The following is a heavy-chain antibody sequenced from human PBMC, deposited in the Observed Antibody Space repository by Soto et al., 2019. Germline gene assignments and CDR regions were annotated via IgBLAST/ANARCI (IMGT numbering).Heavy chain of an antibody. CDR3: TRDASRDSSARGWFDP. D-gene: IGHD6-13*01. CDR1: GFTFSSCA. Sequence: GGSLRLSCAASGFTFSSCAMTWVRQAPGKGLEWVSAISSNSDYIYYADALRGRFTISRDNAKNSLHLQMNSLRAEDTAVYYCTRDASRDSSARGWFDPWGPGTLVTVSS. V-gene: IGHV3-21*01. CDR2: ISSNSDYI. J-gene: IGHJ5*02.